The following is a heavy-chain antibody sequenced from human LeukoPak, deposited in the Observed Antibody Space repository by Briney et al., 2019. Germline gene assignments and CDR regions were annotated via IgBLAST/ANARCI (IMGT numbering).Heavy chain of an antibody. J-gene: IGHJ4*02. Sequence: ASVKVSCKASGYTFTGYYMHWVRQAPGQGLEWMGWINPNSGGTNYAQKFQGRVTMTRDPSISTAYMELSRLRSDDTAVYYCARPRGYSGYDRYYFDYWGQGTLVTVSS. V-gene: IGHV1-2*02. D-gene: IGHD5-12*01. CDR2: INPNSGGT. CDR1: GYTFTGYY. CDR3: ARPRGYSGYDRYYFDY.